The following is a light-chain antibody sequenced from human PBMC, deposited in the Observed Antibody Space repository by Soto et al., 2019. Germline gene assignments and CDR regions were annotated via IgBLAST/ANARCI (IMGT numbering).Light chain of an antibody. CDR3: LQHNSYPWT. J-gene: IGKJ1*01. Sequence: DIQMTQSPSSLSASVGDRVTITCRASQDITSDLGWFQQKPGKAPKRLIYAASSLQSGVPSSFSGSASGTEFTLTISSLQPEDFATYYCLQHNSYPWTFGQGTKVEIK. CDR2: AAS. V-gene: IGKV1-17*01. CDR1: QDITSD.